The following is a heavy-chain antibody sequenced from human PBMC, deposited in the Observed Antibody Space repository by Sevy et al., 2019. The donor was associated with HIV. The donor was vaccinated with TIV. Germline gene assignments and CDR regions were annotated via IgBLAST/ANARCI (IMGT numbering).Heavy chain of an antibody. CDR1: GFTVSGKY. CDR3: AGGGYTYGYAGV. D-gene: IGHD5-18*01. J-gene: IGHJ4*02. CDR2: IYSGGST. V-gene: IGHV3-53*01. Sequence: GESLKISCAASGFTVSGKYMSWVRQAPGEGLEWVSVIYSGGSTYYADSVKGRFTISRDNSKNTLYLQMNSLRVEDTAVYYCAGGGYTYGYAGVWGQGTLVTVSS.